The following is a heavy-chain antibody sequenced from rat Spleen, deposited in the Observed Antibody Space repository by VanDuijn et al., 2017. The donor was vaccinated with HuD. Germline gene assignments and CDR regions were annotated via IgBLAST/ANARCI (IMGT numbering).Heavy chain of an antibody. V-gene: IGHV5-29*01. J-gene: IGHJ2*01. D-gene: IGHD1-10*01. Sequence: EVQLVESDGGLVQPGKSLKLSCAASGFTFSDYYMAWVRQTPPKGMEWVATINYDGSRTYYRDSVKGRFTISRDNATSTLYLQMNSLRSEDTATYYCTREWTTTLFDYWGQGVMVTVSS. CDR2: INYDGSRT. CDR1: GFTFSDYY. CDR3: TREWTTTLFDY.